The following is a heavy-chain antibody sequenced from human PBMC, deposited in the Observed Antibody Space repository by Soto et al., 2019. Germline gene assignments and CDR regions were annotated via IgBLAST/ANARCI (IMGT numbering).Heavy chain of an antibody. CDR2: ISSSSSTI. CDR1: GFTFSSYS. CDR3: ARGADYDSSGIRLNWFDP. Sequence: GGSLRLSCAASGFTFSSYSMNWVRQAPGKGLEWVSYISSSSSTIYYADSVKGRFTISRDNAKNSLYLQMNSLRDEDTAVYYCARGADYDSSGIRLNWFDPWGQGTLVTVSS. V-gene: IGHV3-48*02. J-gene: IGHJ5*02. D-gene: IGHD3-22*01.